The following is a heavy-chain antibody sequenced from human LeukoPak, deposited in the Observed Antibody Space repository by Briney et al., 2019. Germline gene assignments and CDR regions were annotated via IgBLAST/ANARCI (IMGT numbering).Heavy chain of an antibody. D-gene: IGHD3-3*01. J-gene: IGHJ3*02. CDR2: IKQDGSEK. CDR1: GFTFSSYW. Sequence: GGSLRLSCAASGFTFSSYWMSWVRQAPGKGLEWVANIKQDGSEKYYVDFVKGRFTISRDNAKNSLYLQMNSLRAEDTAVYYCARETYYDFWSGYYVYAFDIWGQGTMVTVSS. CDR3: ARETYYDFWSGYYVYAFDI. V-gene: IGHV3-7*01.